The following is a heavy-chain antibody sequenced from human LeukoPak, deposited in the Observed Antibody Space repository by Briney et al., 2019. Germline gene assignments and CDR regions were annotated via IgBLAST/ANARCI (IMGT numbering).Heavy chain of an antibody. CDR1: GGTFSSYA. D-gene: IGHD3-22*01. V-gene: IGHV1-69*05. J-gene: IGHJ4*02. CDR2: IIPIFGTA. CDR3: ASSRRLYYYDSSGYYYY. Sequence: SVKVSCKASGGTFSSYAISWVRQAPGQGLEWMGGIIPIFGTANYAQKFPGRVTTTTDESTSTAYMELSSLRSEDTAVYYCASSRRLYYYDSSGYYYYWGQGTLVTVSS.